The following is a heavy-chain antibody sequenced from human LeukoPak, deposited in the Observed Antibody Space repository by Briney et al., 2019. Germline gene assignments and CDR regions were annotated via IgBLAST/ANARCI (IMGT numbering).Heavy chain of an antibody. CDR1: GFTFSSYS. Sequence: GGSLRLSCAASGFTFSSYSMNWVRQAPGKGLEWVSSISSSSSYIYYADSVKGRFTISRDNAKNSLYLQMNSLRAEDTAVYYCARDRGGRDGYNSDAFDIWGQGTKVTVSS. CDR2: ISSSSSYI. V-gene: IGHV3-21*01. CDR3: ARDRGGRDGYNSDAFDI. J-gene: IGHJ3*02. D-gene: IGHD5-24*01.